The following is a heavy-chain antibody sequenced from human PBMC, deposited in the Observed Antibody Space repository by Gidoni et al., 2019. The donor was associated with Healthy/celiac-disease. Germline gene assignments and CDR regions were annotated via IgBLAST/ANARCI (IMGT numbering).Heavy chain of an antibody. CDR3: ARESGGYDSSGYFDY. CDR2: IIPIFATA. Sequence: QVQLVQSGAEVKKPGSSVKVSCKASGGTVSSYASRWVRPAPGQGLEWLGGIIPIFATANSAQKFQGIVTMTADESTSTAYMELSSLRSEDTAVYYCARESGGYDSSGYFDYWGQGTLVTVSS. CDR1: GGTVSSYA. D-gene: IGHD3-22*01. V-gene: IGHV1-69*01. J-gene: IGHJ4*02.